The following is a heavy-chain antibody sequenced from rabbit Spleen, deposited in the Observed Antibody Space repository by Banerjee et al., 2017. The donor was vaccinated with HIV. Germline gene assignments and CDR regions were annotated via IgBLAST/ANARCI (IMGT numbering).Heavy chain of an antibody. CDR2: IDPVFGIA. Sequence: QEQLVESGGGLVQPGGSLKLSCKASGFDFSRYGVSWVRQAPGKGLEWIGYIDPVFGIAYYATWVSGRFSISRENTQNTVYLQLNSLTAADTATYFCVRDYNSGWDLWGPGTLVTVS. D-gene: IGHD4-1*01. CDR1: GFDFSRYG. CDR3: VRDYNSGWDL. V-gene: IGHV1S47*01. J-gene: IGHJ4*01.